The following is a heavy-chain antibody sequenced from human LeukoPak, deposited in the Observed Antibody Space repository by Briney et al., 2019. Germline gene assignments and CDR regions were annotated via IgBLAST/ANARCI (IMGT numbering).Heavy chain of an antibody. D-gene: IGHD5-18*01. V-gene: IGHV1-18*01. J-gene: IGHJ4*02. Sequence: ASVKVSFKSSAYTFTSYDISWVRQAPGQGLEWMGWISTYNGNTNYAQKFQVRVTVTTDTSTRTAYMELRSLTSDDTAVYYCVRGGSSSGYDYWGQGTLVTVSS. CDR3: VRGGSSSGYDY. CDR1: AYTFTSYD. CDR2: ISTYNGNT.